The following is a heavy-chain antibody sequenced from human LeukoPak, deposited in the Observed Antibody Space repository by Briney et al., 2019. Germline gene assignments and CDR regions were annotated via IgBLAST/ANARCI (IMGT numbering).Heavy chain of an antibody. CDR1: GYSISSGYF. CDR3: ARVGYCTDGVCYNWFDP. CDR2: MYHSGST. J-gene: IGHJ5*02. Sequence: SETLSLTCAVSGYSISSGYFWGWIRQPPGKGLEWIGSMYHSGSTHYNPSLKSRVTISADTSKNQFSLKLASVTAADTSVYFCARVGYCTDGVCYNWFDPWGQGTLVTVSS. D-gene: IGHD2-8*01. V-gene: IGHV4-38-2*01.